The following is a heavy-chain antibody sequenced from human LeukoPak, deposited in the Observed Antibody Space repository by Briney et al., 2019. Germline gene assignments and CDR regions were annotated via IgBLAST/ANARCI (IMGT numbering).Heavy chain of an antibody. Sequence: GGSLRLSCAASGFTFSSYTMNWFRQAPGKGLEWVSSISTSSNYIYYADSVKGRFTISRDNAKNSLYLQMNSLRAEDTAVYYCARDRFVRGARQADYWGQGTLVTVSS. V-gene: IGHV3-21*01. CDR2: ISTSSNYI. CDR1: GFTFSSYT. D-gene: IGHD1-26*01. CDR3: ARDRFVRGARQADY. J-gene: IGHJ4*02.